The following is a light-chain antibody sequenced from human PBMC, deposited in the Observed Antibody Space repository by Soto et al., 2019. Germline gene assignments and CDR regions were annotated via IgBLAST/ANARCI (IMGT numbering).Light chain of an antibody. J-gene: IGKJ5*01. CDR2: LGS. CDR1: QSLLHSNGNKY. Sequence: DLVMTQSPLSLPVTPGEPASISCRSSQSLLHSNGNKYLEWYLQKPGQSPQLLIYLGSNRASGVPDRFSGSGSDTDFTLKISRVEAEDVGVYYCMQALQTPITFGQGTRLEIK. CDR3: MQALQTPIT. V-gene: IGKV2-28*01.